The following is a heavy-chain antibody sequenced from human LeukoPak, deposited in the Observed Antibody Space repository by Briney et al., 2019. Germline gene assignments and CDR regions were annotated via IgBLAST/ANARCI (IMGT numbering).Heavy chain of an antibody. J-gene: IGHJ4*02. D-gene: IGHD3-9*01. V-gene: IGHV3-23*01. CDR2: ISFSGDNA. CDR1: GFNFRHAA. CDR3: ARDFLTGYFDY. Sequence: GGSLRRSCAVSGFNFRHAAMTWVRQVPGKALEWVGLISFSGDNAYYADSVKGRFTISRDNDKNSLFLQMNSLSDEDTAVYYCARDFLTGYFDYWGQGTLVTVSS.